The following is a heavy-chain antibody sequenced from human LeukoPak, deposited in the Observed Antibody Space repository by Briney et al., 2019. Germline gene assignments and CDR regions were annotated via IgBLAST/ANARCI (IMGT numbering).Heavy chain of an antibody. CDR3: ARSPDHYSSGRYDY. Sequence: GASVKVSCKASGYTFTSNYMHWVRQAPGQGLEWMGVIAPSSGTTNYAQKFQGRVTITADKSTSTADMELSSLRSEDTAVYYCARSPDHYSSGRYDYWGQGTLVTVSS. V-gene: IGHV1-46*01. CDR2: IAPSSGTT. J-gene: IGHJ4*02. D-gene: IGHD6-19*01. CDR1: GYTFTSNY.